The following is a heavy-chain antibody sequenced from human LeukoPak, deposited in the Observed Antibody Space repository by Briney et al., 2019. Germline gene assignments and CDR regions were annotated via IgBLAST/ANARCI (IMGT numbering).Heavy chain of an antibody. V-gene: IGHV4-34*01. D-gene: IGHD2-21*02. CDR3: ARGGFYCGGDCYVDN. Sequence: SETLSLTCAVYGGSFSAYYWSWIRQPPGKGLEWIGEINHSGSTNYNPSLKSRVTISVDTSKNQFSLKLSSVTAADTAVYYCARGGFYCGGDCYVDNWGQGTLVTVSS. CDR1: GGSFSAYY. J-gene: IGHJ4*02. CDR2: INHSGST.